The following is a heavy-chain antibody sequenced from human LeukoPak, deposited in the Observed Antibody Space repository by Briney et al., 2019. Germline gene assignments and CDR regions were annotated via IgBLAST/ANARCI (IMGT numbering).Heavy chain of an antibody. CDR2: MNPNSGNT. CDR3: ARVGYFWSVYYYYYYMDV. D-gene: IGHD3-3*01. CDR1: GYTFTSYD. Sequence: ASVKVSCKASGYTFTSYDNNWVRQATGQGLEWMGWMNPNSGNTGYAQKFQGRVTMTRNTSISTAYMELSSLRSEDTAVYYCARVGYFWSVYYYYYYMDVWGKGTTVTVSS. V-gene: IGHV1-8*01. J-gene: IGHJ6*03.